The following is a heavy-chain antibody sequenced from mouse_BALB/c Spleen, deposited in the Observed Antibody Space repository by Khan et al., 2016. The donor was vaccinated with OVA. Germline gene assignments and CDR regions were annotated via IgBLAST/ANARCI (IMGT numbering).Heavy chain of an antibody. D-gene: IGHD1-1*01. J-gene: IGHJ3*01. CDR2: ILPGSGST. V-gene: IGHV1-9*01. CDR1: GYTFSSYW. Sequence: QMQLEESGAELMKPGASVKISCKATGYTFSSYWIEWVKQRPGHGLEWIGEILPGSGSTNYNEKFKDKVTFTADTSSNTAYMQLSSLTSEDSAVYYCARGNYYGRNSWFGYWGQGTLVTVSA. CDR3: ARGNYYGRNSWFGY.